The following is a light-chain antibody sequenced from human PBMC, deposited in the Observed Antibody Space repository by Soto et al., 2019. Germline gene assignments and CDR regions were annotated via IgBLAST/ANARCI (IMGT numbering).Light chain of an antibody. Sequence: DIQMTQSPSTLSASVGDRVTITCRASQSISSWLAWYQQKPGKAPNLLIYKASTLESGVPSRFSGSGSGTEFTLTISSLQPDHFATYYCQHYNSYSEAFGQGTKVDIK. CDR3: QHYNSYSEA. J-gene: IGKJ1*01. CDR2: KAS. V-gene: IGKV1-5*03. CDR1: QSISSW.